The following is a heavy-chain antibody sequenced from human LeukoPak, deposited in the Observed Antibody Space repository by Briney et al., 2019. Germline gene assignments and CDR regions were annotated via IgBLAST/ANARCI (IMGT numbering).Heavy chain of an antibody. Sequence: ASVKVSCKASGYTFTSYGISWVRQAPGQGLEWMGIINPSGGSTSYAQKFQGRVTMTRDTSTSTVYMELSSLRSEDTAVYYCARVDIVVVIAKVYWGQGTLVTVSS. J-gene: IGHJ4*02. CDR1: GYTFTSYG. CDR2: INPSGGST. CDR3: ARVDIVVVIAKVY. D-gene: IGHD2-21*01. V-gene: IGHV1-46*01.